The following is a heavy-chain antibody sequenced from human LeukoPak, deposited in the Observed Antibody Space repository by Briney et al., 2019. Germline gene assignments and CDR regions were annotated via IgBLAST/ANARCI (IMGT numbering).Heavy chain of an antibody. D-gene: IGHD2/OR15-2a*01. CDR2: FYYIGGT. Sequence: PSETLPLTYTVSGGSISSYYWSLIRQPPGKRLEWIGSFYYIGGTYYDPSLEGRVTISADSTKNQFSLKLTSVTAADTALYYCARILTTFDSWGQGTAVTVSS. CDR1: GGSISSYY. V-gene: IGHV4-59*05. CDR3: ARILTTFDS. J-gene: IGHJ4*02.